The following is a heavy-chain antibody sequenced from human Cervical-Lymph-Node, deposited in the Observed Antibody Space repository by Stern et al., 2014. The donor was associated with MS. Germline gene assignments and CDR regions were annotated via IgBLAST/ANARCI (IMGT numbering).Heavy chain of an antibody. V-gene: IGHV1-69*01. J-gene: IGHJ4*02. CDR3: ARGRSSGRAPESFDY. D-gene: IGHD6-19*01. CDR2: LIPILGAA. CDR1: GGTFSSYA. Sequence: QVQLVQSGAEVKKPGSSVKVSCKASGGTFSSYAFTWVRQAPGQGLERMGGLIPILGAANYAQKFQGRVTITADESTSTAYMELSSLRSEDTAVYYCARGRSSGRAPESFDYWGQGTLVTVSS.